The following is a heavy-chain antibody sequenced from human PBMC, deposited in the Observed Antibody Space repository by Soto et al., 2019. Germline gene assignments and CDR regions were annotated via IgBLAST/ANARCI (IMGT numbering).Heavy chain of an antibody. D-gene: IGHD2-21*02. V-gene: IGHV3-48*03. CDR1: GFTFSNYE. CDR2: TSSSGNTI. Sequence: EVQLVESGGGLVQPGGSLRLSCAASGFTFSNYEMNWVRQALGKGLEWVSYTSSSGNTIYYADSVKGRFTISRDNAKNSLYLQMNSLRADDTAIYYCASPMVTAPNDAFDIWGQGTMVTVSS. J-gene: IGHJ3*02. CDR3: ASPMVTAPNDAFDI.